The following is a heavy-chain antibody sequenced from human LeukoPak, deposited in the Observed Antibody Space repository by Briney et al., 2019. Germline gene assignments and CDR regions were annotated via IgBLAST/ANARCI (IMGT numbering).Heavy chain of an antibody. D-gene: IGHD1-1*01. CDR1: GFTFSDYY. Sequence: GGSLRLSCAASGFTFSDYYMSWIRQAPGKGLEWVSYLSSSGITIEYADSMKGRSTTSSDNDNNSLQQQINSLSPDAAAVYYCARLRRIWNDVDMVDYWGQGTLVTVSS. V-gene: IGHV3-11*01. CDR2: LSSSGITI. J-gene: IGHJ4*02. CDR3: ARLRRIWNDVDMVDY.